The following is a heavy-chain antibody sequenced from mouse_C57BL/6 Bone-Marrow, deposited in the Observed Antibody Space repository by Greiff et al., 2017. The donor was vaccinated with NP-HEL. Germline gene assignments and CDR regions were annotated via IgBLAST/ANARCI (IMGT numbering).Heavy chain of an antibody. Sequence: VQLQQSGAELVRPGTSVKVSCKASGYAFTNYLIEWVKQRPGQGLEWIGVLNPGSGGTNYNEKFKGKATLTADKSSSTAYMQLSSLTSEDSAVYFCASPYSSGAWFAYWGQGTLVTVSA. CDR3: ASPYSSGAWFAY. CDR2: LNPGSGGT. V-gene: IGHV1-54*01. D-gene: IGHD3-2*02. J-gene: IGHJ3*01. CDR1: GYAFTNYL.